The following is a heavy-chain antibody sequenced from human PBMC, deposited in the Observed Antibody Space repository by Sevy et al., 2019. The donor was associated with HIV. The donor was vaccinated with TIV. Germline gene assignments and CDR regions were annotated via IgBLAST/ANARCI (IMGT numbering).Heavy chain of an antibody. CDR1: GFTFSNFG. V-gene: IGHV3-33*08. D-gene: IGHD2-21*01. CDR2: MWYDGNNK. J-gene: IGHJ4*02. CDR3: ARGPSLIVAGAAGYVDY. Sequence: GESLKISCTASGFTFSNFGIHWVRQAPGKGLEWVTLMWYDGNNKYYADSVKGRFTISRDTSKNTVYLQMNNLRAEDTAVYYCARGPSLIVAGAAGYVDYWGQGTLVTVSS.